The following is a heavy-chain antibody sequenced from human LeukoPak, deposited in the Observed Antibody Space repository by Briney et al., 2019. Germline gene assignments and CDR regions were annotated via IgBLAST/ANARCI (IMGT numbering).Heavy chain of an antibody. V-gene: IGHV3-74*01. D-gene: IGHD6-13*01. CDR3: AKIIIGSTWQLDH. CDR2: INSDGSGT. J-gene: IGHJ4*02. Sequence: GGSLRLSCAASGFTLSSYWMQWVRQVPGKGLVWVSRINSDGSGTTYADSVKGRLTISRDNSKNTLYLQMSSLRVEDTAVYYCAKIIIGSTWQLDHWGQGTLVTVSS. CDR1: GFTLSSYW.